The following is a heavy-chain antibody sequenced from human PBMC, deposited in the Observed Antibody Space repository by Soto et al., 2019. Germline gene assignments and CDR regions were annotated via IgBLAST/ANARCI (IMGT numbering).Heavy chain of an antibody. CDR3: AREDYYETGYYVV. J-gene: IGHJ4*02. V-gene: IGHV4-4*07. CDR1: GRSMSGYY. D-gene: IGHD3-9*01. Sequence: ETLSLTCPVSGRSMSGYYWSWIRQPAGERLEWIGRIYTSGTTDFNPSLKGRVTMSVDTSKNQFSLKLTSVTAADTALYYCAREDYYETGYYVVWGQGTQVTVYS. CDR2: IYTSGTT.